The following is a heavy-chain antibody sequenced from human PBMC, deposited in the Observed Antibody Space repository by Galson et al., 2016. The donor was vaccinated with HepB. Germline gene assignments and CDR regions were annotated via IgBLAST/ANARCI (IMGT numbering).Heavy chain of an antibody. J-gene: IGHJ4*02. CDR3: AKDLWTGQQLAYYFDY. V-gene: IGHV3-23*01. Sequence: SLRLSCAASGFTFNSYAMNWVRQAAGKGLEWVSLISGSGGIRHYADSVKGRFTISRDNSKNTVYLQMNSLGAEDTAVYYCAKDLWTGQQLAYYFDYWGQGTLVTVSS. D-gene: IGHD6-13*01. CDR1: GFTFNSYA. CDR2: ISGSGGIR.